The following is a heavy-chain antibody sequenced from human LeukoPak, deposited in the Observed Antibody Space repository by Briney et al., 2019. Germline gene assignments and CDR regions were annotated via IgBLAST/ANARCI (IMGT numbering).Heavy chain of an antibody. V-gene: IGHV3-7*01. CDR1: GFTFSSYW. Sequence: GGSLRLSCAASGFTFSSYWMSWVRQAPGKGLEWVANIKQDGSEKYYVDSVKGRFTISRGNAKNSLYLQMNSLRAEDTAVYYCARDRQRYDFWSGYYKVDYYYYGMDVCGQGTTVTVSS. J-gene: IGHJ6*02. CDR2: IKQDGSEK. CDR3: ARDRQRYDFWSGYYKVDYYYYGMDV. D-gene: IGHD3-3*01.